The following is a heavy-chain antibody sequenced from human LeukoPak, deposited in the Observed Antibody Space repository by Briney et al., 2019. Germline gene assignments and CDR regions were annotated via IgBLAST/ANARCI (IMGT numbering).Heavy chain of an antibody. D-gene: IGHD1-26*01. Sequence: PGGSPRLSCAASGFTFSDYYMSWIRQAPGKGLEWVSYISSSGSTIYYADSVKGRFTISRDNAKNSLYLQMNSLRAEDTAVYYCARDRDSGSYFDYWGQGTLVTVSS. V-gene: IGHV3-11*01. CDR3: ARDRDSGSYFDY. CDR2: ISSSGSTI. J-gene: IGHJ4*02. CDR1: GFTFSDYY.